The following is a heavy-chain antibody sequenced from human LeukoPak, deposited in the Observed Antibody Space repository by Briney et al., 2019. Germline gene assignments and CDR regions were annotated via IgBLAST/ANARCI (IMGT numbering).Heavy chain of an antibody. CDR3: AKGVAAAGTPD. Sequence: SETLSLTCTVSGDSISSGGYYWSWIRQPPGKGLEWIGYIYHSGSTYYNPSLKSRVTISVDTSKNQFSLRLISVAAADTAVYYCAKGVAAAGTPDWGQGTLVTVSS. D-gene: IGHD6-13*01. V-gene: IGHV4-30-2*02. CDR2: IYHSGST. J-gene: IGHJ4*02. CDR1: GDSISSGGYY.